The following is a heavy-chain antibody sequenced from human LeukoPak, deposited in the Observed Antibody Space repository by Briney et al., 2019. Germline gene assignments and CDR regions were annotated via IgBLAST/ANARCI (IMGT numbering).Heavy chain of an antibody. CDR3: ARGLVVPRANWCVP. V-gene: IGHV4-39*07. J-gene: IGHJ5*02. CDR2: IYYSGST. D-gene: IGHD2-2*01. Sequence: PSETLSLTCPVSGGSISSSSYYWGWLRHPPGKGLEGIGSIYYSGSTYYNPSLKSRVTISVDTSKNQFSLKLSSVTAADTAVYYCARGLVVPRANWCVPWGQGTLVSVSS. CDR1: GGSISSSSYY.